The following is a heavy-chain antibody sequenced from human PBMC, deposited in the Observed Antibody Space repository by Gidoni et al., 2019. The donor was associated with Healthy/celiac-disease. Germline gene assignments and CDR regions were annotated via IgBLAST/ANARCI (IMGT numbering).Heavy chain of an antibody. Sequence: TFSSYAMHWVRQAPGKGLEWVAVISYDGSNKYYADSVKGRFTISRDNSKNTLYLQMNSLRAEDTAVYYCARDILSYSSSSSATDYWGQGTLVTVSS. CDR1: TFSSYA. CDR2: ISYDGSNK. J-gene: IGHJ4*02. D-gene: IGHD6-6*01. V-gene: IGHV3-30-3*01. CDR3: ARDILSYSSSSSATDY.